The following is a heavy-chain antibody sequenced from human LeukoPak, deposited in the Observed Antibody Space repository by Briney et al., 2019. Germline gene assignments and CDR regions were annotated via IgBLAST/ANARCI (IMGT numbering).Heavy chain of an antibody. J-gene: IGHJ3*02. CDR1: GFSLTNAW. V-gene: IGHV3-15*01. CDR3: TTEYRHSSGWYGAFDI. D-gene: IGHD6-19*01. Sequence: PGGSLRLSCAASGFSLTNAWMSWGRQAPGKGLEWVGRIKRKTDGGTTDYAAPVIGRFTILRDDSKNTLYLQMNSLETEDTAVYYCTTEYRHSSGWYGAFDIWGQGTMVTASS. CDR2: IKRKTDGGTT.